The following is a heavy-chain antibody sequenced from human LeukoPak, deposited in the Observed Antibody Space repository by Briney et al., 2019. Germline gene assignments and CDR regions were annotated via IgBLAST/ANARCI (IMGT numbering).Heavy chain of an antibody. D-gene: IGHD5-18*01. V-gene: IGHV4-39*01. CDR1: GGSISSSSYY. Sequence: SETLSLTCTVSGGSISSSSYYWGWIRQPPGKGLEWIGSIYYSGSTYYNPSLKSRVTISVDTSKNQFSPKLSSVTAADTAVYYCARHHVDTAMVSFDYWGQGTLVTVSS. CDR2: IYYSGST. J-gene: IGHJ4*02. CDR3: ARHHVDTAMVSFDY.